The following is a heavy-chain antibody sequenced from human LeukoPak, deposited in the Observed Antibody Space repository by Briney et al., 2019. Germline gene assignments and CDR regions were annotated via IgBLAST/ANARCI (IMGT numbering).Heavy chain of an antibody. CDR1: GNSFGNYY. Sequence: PSETLSLTCTVSGNSFGNYYWSWIRQPAGKGLEWIGRIYTSESTTYNPSLKSRVTMSVDTSKNQFSLKLSSVTAADTAVYYCASAAMKYDILTGYHDEYFQHWGQGTLVTVSS. CDR2: IYTSEST. J-gene: IGHJ1*01. CDR3: ASAAMKYDILTGYHDEYFQH. V-gene: IGHV4-4*07. D-gene: IGHD3-9*01.